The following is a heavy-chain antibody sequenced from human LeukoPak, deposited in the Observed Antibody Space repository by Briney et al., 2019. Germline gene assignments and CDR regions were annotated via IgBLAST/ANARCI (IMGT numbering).Heavy chain of an antibody. V-gene: IGHV4-59*01. CDR2: MYYGETT. J-gene: IGHJ4*02. CDR3: ARGGYGDSPFDY. D-gene: IGHD4-17*01. CDR1: GGPISSYF. Sequence: SETLSLTCTVSGGPISSYFCSWIRQPPGKGLEWIGYMYYGETTNYNPSLKSRVTISVDTSKNQFSLKLSSVTAADTAVYYCARGGYGDSPFDYWGQGTLVTVSS.